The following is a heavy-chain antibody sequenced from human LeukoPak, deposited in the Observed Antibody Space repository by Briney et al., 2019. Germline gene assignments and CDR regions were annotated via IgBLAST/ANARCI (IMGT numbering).Heavy chain of an antibody. CDR1: GFTFSSYA. V-gene: IGHV3-23*01. D-gene: IGHD3-3*01. CDR2: ISGSGGST. Sequence: GGSLRLSCAASGFTFSSYAMSWVRQAPGKGLEWVSAISGSGGSTYYADSVKGRFTISRDNSKNTLYLQMNSLRAEDTAVYYCAKDSGGSTIFGVVITDFDYWGQGTLVTVSS. J-gene: IGHJ4*02. CDR3: AKDSGGSTIFGVVITDFDY.